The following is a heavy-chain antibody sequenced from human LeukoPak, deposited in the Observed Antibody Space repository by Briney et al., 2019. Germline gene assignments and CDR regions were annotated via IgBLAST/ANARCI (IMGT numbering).Heavy chain of an antibody. J-gene: IGHJ3*02. CDR2: IYYSGST. CDR1: GGSISSYY. CDR3: ARHVPSSWAEDAFDI. V-gene: IGHV4-59*08. D-gene: IGHD6-13*01. Sequence: SETLSLTCTVSGGSISSYYWSWIRQPPGKGLEWIGYIYYSGSTNYNPSLTSRVTISVDTSKNQFSLKLSSVTAADTAVYYCARHVPSSWAEDAFDIWGQGTMVTVSS.